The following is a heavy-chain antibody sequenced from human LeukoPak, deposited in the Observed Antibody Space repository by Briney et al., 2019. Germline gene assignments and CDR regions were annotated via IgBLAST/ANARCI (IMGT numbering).Heavy chain of an antibody. J-gene: IGHJ4*02. CDR1: GGTFSSYA. V-gene: IGHV1-69*06. D-gene: IGHD3-10*01. CDR2: IIPIFGTA. CDR3: ARDTKESDYGSGSYSDY. Sequence: SVKVSCKASGGTFSSYAINWVRQAPGQGLEWMGRIIPIFGTANYAQKFQGRVTITADKSTSTAYMELSSLRSEDTAVYYCARDTKESDYGSGSYSDYWGQGTLVTVSS.